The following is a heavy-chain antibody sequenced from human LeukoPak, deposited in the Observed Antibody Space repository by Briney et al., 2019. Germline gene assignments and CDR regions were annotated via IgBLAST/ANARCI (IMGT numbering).Heavy chain of an antibody. J-gene: IGHJ6*03. CDR3: ARARFETTVTALIRKKNYYYYYMDV. CDR2: IKEDGGEK. Sequence: GGSLRLSCAASGFTFSSYWMSWVRKAPGKGLGWVGNIKEDGGEKYYVDSVKGRFTISRGNARNSLYLQMNSLRVEDTAVYYCARARFETTVTALIRKKNYYYYYMDVWGKGTTVTVSS. D-gene: IGHD4-17*01. V-gene: IGHV3-7*01. CDR1: GFTFSSYW.